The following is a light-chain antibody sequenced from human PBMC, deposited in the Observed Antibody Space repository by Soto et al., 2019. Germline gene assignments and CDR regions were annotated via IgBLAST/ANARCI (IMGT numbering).Light chain of an antibody. V-gene: IGLV2-11*01. J-gene: IGLJ1*01. CDR1: SSDVGGFNY. Sequence: QSVLTQPRSVSGSPGQSVTISCTGTSSDVGGFNYVSWYQQHPGKAPKLMIYDVTKRPSGVPDRFSASKSGSTASLTISGLQAEDEADYYCCSYAGRYTFYVFGTGTKVTVL. CDR3: CSYAGRYTFYV. CDR2: DVT.